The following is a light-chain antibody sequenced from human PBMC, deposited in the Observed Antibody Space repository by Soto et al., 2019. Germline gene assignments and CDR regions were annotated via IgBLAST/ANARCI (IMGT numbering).Light chain of an antibody. Sequence: QSVLTQAPSVSGTPGQTVTISCSGGNSNIGTNSVNWYQQLPGTAPKLLIYNNVQRPSGVPDRISGSKSGTSASLAISGLQSEDEGQYFCAAWDVSLNGHWLFGGGTKVTVL. J-gene: IGLJ3*02. CDR3: AAWDVSLNGHWL. V-gene: IGLV1-44*01. CDR1: NSNIGTNS. CDR2: NNV.